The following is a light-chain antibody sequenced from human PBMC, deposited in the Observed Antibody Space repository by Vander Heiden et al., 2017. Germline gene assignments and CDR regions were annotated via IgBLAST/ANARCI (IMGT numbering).Light chain of an antibody. CDR1: SSYVGGHNY. CDR3: SSYTSSSSVV. J-gene: IGLJ3*02. V-gene: IGLV2-14*01. CDR2: EVS. Sequence: QSALTQPASVSGSLGQSITIPCTGTSSYVGGHNYVSWYQQHPGKVPKLMIYEVSNRPSRVSSRFSGSKSGNSASLTISGLQAEDEADYYCSSYTSSSSVVFGGGTKLTVL.